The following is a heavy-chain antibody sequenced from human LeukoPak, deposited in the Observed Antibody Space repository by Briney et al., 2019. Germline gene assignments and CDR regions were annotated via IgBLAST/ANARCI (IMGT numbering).Heavy chain of an antibody. CDR2: IWYDESNQ. V-gene: IGHV3-33*06. CDR3: AKGVSGYGAYLDY. D-gene: IGHD5-12*01. J-gene: IGHJ4*02. CDR1: GFPFSSYG. Sequence: HPGGSLRLSCAASGFPFSSYGMHWVRQAPGKGLEWVAVIWYDESNQYYADSVKGRFTISRDNSKNTLSLQMNSLRAEDTAVYYCAKGVSGYGAYLDYWGQGTLVTVSS.